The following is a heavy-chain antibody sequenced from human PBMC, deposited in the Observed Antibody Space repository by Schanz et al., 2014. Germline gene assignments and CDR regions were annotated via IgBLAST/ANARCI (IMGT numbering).Heavy chain of an antibody. CDR1: GFTFSNHA. J-gene: IGHJ4*02. V-gene: IGHV3-23*04. Sequence: EVQLVESGGGLVQPGRSLRLSCVASGFTFSNHALSWVRQAPGKGLEWVSTISGRSGTTNYADSVKGRFTISRDNSNNTLYLQMKSLRAEDTAVYYCAKYGGGYSYGFVEYWGQGTLVTVSS. CDR3: AKYGGGYSYGFVEY. D-gene: IGHD5-18*01. CDR2: ISGRSGTT.